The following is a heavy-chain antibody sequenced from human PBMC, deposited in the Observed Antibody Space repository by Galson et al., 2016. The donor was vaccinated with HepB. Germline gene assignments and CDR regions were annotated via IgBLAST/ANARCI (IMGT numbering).Heavy chain of an antibody. CDR2: FDLEDGET. D-gene: IGHD3-3*01. V-gene: IGHV1-24*01. J-gene: IGHJ6*02. Sequence: SVKVSCKVSGYILTELSMHWVRQAPGKGLEWMGGFDLEDGETIYAQKFQGRVTMTEDTSTDTAYMELSSLRSEDTAVYYCATQGVTIFGVVITRRDYYGMDVWSQGTTVTVSS. CDR1: GYILTELS. CDR3: ATQGVTIFGVVITRRDYYGMDV.